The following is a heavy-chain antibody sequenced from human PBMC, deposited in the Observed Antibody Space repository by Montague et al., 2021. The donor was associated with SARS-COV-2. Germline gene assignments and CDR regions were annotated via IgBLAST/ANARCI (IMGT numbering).Heavy chain of an antibody. CDR1: GGSVTSGSYS. V-gene: IGHV4-39*01. J-gene: IGHJ3*02. D-gene: IGHD3-3*01. CDR3: ARRPGASYYVFWSGGFDI. Sequence: SETLSLTCTVSGGSVTSGSYSWDWIRQPPGKGLEWIGSIHYSGSTSYNPSLKSRVTISIDTSKNHFSLRVNPVTAADSAVYFCARRPGASYYVFWSGGFDIWGQGTMVTVS. CDR2: IHYSGST.